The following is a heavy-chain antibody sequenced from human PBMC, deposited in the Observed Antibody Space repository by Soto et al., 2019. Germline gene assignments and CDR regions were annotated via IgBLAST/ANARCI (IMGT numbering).Heavy chain of an antibody. V-gene: IGHV4-34*01. CDR1: GGSFSGYY. J-gene: IGHJ3*02. D-gene: IGHD3-22*01. CDR2: INHSGST. CDR3: ARRHYYDSRGSGAFDI. Sequence: SETLSLTCAVYGGSFSGYYWSWVRQPPGKGLEWIGEINHSGSTNYNPSLKSRVTISVDTSKNQFSLKLSSVTAADTAVYYCARRHYYDSRGSGAFDIWGQGTMVTVSS.